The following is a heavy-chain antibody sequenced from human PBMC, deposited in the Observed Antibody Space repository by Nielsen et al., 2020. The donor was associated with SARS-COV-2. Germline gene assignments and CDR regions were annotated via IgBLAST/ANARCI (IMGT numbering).Heavy chain of an antibody. V-gene: IGHV4-59*01. Sequence: SETLSLTCTVSGGSISSYYWSWIRQPPGKGLEWIGYIYYSGSTNYNPSLKSRVTISVDTSKNQFSLKLSSVTAADTAVYYCARVTGGYSYGYWGQGTLVTVSS. CDR3: ARVTGGYSYGY. CDR2: IYYSGST. CDR1: GGSISSYY. J-gene: IGHJ4*02. D-gene: IGHD5-18*01.